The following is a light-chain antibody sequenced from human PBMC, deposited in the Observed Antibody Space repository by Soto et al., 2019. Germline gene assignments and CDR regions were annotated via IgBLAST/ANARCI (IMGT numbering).Light chain of an antibody. CDR1: QSVGNTY. Sequence: EIVMTQSPGTLSVSAGERATLFCRARQSVGNTYVARYQQKPGQAPRXXIYDTSSRATGIPDMFSGSGAGTEFTLTISRLEPEDFEVFYCQQYGTSEIIFGQGTRLEIK. CDR3: QQYGTSEII. V-gene: IGKV3-20*01. CDR2: DTS. J-gene: IGKJ5*01.